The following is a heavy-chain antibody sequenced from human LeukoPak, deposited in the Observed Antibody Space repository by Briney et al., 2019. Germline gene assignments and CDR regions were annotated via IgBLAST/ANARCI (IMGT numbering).Heavy chain of an antibody. CDR2: ISGSGGST. Sequence: GGSLRLSCAASGFTFSSYAMSWVRQAPGKGLEWVSAISGSGGSTYYTDSVKGRFTISRDNSKNTLYLQMNTLRAADTAVYYCAKARVVVIAAAGKVNWFDPWGQGTLVTVSS. J-gene: IGHJ5*02. CDR1: GFTFSSYA. V-gene: IGHV3-23*01. CDR3: AKARVVVIAAAGKVNWFDP. D-gene: IGHD6-13*01.